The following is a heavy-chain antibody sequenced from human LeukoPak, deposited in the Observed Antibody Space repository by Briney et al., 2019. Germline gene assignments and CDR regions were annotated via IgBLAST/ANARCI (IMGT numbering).Heavy chain of an antibody. Sequence: GGSLRLSRVVSGFTFSRFEMNWVRQAPGRGLEWVSYISSSGSTLYYADSVKGRFSISRDNAKNSLYLQMNSLRAEDTAVYYCVRGFYYYGAWVYWGQGTLVTVSS. CDR1: GFTFSRFE. D-gene: IGHD3-10*01. CDR2: ISSSGSTL. V-gene: IGHV3-48*03. J-gene: IGHJ4*02. CDR3: VRGFYYYGAWVY.